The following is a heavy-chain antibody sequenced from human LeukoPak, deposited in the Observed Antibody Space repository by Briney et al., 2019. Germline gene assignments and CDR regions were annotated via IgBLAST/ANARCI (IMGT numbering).Heavy chain of an antibody. CDR3: AVIYFDWLESSRPY. D-gene: IGHD3-9*01. CDR2: MNPNSGNT. Sequence: GASVKVSCTASGYTFTSYDINWVRQATGQGLEWMGWMNPNSGNTGYAQKFQGRVTMTRNTSISTAYMELSSLRSEDTAVYYCAVIYFDWLESSRPYWGQGTLVTVSS. V-gene: IGHV1-8*01. J-gene: IGHJ4*02. CDR1: GYTFTSYD.